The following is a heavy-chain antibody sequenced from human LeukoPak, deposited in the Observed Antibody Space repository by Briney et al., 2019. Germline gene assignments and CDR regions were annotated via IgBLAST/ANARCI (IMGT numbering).Heavy chain of an antibody. J-gene: IGHJ4*02. Sequence: GGSLRLSCAASGFTFSSYAMSWVRQAPGKGLEWVSAISGSGGSTYYADSVKGRFTISRDNSKNTLYLQMNSLRAEDTAVYYCAKPPDTMIVVVIPEDYFDYWGQGTLVTVSS. V-gene: IGHV3-23*01. D-gene: IGHD3-22*01. CDR2: ISGSGGST. CDR3: AKPPDTMIVVVIPEDYFDY. CDR1: GFTFSSYA.